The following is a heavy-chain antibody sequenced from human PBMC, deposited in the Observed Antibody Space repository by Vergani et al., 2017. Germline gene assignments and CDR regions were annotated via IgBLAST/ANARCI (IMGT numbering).Heavy chain of an antibody. V-gene: IGHV3-23*01. D-gene: IGHD5-12*01. CDR3: AKANPRNSGYDYLYYYHAMDV. CDR1: GFTFNHYA. J-gene: IGHJ6*02. CDR2: ISGSGGST. Sequence: EVQLLESGGDLVQPGGSLRLSCAASGFTFNHYAMTWVRQAPGKGLEWVSGISGSGGSTYYAGSVKGRFTISRDSSKNTLYLQMNSLNAWDTAVDYCAKANPRNSGYDYLYYYHAMDVWGQGTTVTVSS.